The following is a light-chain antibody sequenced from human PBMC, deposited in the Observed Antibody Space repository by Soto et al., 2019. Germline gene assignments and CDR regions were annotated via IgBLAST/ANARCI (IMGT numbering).Light chain of an antibody. V-gene: IGLV4-60*02. CDR2: LEGSGSY. Sequence: QLVLTQSSSASASLGSSVKLTCTLSSGHSSYIIAWHQQQPGKAPRYLMKLEGSGSYNKGSGVPDRFSGSSSGADRYLTISNLQFEDEADYYCETWDSNTHVLFGGGTKLTVL. CDR1: SGHSSYI. CDR3: ETWDSNTHVL. J-gene: IGLJ2*01.